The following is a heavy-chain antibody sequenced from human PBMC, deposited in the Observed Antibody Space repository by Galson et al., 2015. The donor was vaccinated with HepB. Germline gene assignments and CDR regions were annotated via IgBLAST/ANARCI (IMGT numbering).Heavy chain of an antibody. Sequence: QYGADVEKPGESLRISCKGSGYNFANYWVTWVRQTPGQALEWLGRIDPTVTYTNYNQSFERSITISAAKSISTAYLQWSSLKAADSAMYYGARLSGSYREVFDFWGQGTMVTVSS. CDR1: GYNFANYW. D-gene: IGHD1-26*01. CDR2: IDPTVTYT. V-gene: IGHV5-10-1*01. CDR3: ARLSGSYREVFDF. J-gene: IGHJ3*01.